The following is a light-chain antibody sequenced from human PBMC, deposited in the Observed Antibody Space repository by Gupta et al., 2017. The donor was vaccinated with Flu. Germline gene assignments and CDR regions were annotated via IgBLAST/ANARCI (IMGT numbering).Light chain of an antibody. J-gene: IGKJ1*01. Sequence: SPATLSVSPGERATRSCRASQSVSTNVDWYQQKPGQAPRLLIYGTSNRATGVAGRFSGSGYGTEFTLTSDSRQSEDFAIYYGQQYNNLWASGQGTKVEIK. CDR3: QQYNNLWA. V-gene: IGKV3-15*01. CDR1: QSVSTN. CDR2: GTS.